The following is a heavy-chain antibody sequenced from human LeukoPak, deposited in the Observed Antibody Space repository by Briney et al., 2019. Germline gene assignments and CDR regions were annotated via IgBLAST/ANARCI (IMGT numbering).Heavy chain of an antibody. Sequence: PSETLSLTCAVYGGSFSGYYWSWIRQPPGKGLEWIGEINHSGSTNYNPSLKSRVTISVDTSKNQFSLKLSSVTAADTAVYYCARKGLLWFGEPPDESPYGMDVWGQGTTVTVSS. CDR2: INHSGST. J-gene: IGHJ6*02. D-gene: IGHD3-10*01. CDR3: ARKGLLWFGEPPDESPYGMDV. V-gene: IGHV4-34*01. CDR1: GGSFSGYY.